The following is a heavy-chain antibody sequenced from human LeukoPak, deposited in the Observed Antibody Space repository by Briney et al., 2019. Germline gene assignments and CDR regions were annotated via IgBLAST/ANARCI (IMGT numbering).Heavy chain of an antibody. D-gene: IGHD3-3*01. CDR1: GGSISSYY. CDR2: IYTSGST. Sequence: PSETLSLTCTASGGSISSYYWSWIRQPAGKGLEWIGRIYTSGSTNYNPSLKSRVTMSVDTSKNQFSLKLSSVTAADTAVYYCARVIGDFWSGYHQFDYWGQGTLVTVSS. V-gene: IGHV4-4*07. CDR3: ARVIGDFWSGYHQFDY. J-gene: IGHJ4*02.